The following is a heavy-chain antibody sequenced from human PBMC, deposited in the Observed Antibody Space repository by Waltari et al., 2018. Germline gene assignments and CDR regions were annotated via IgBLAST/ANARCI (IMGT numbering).Heavy chain of an antibody. V-gene: IGHV3-9*03. CDR1: GLSFDDYA. Sequence: EVQLVESGGGSVQPGRSLRLPCVVSGLSFDDYAMHWVRQAPGKGLEWVSGISWNSDNMGYADSVKGRFTISRDNAKNSLYLQMNSLRAEDMALYYCAKQRGSYIAGPLDYWGQGTLVTVSS. CDR3: AKQRGSYIAGPLDY. J-gene: IGHJ4*02. D-gene: IGHD3-10*01. CDR2: ISWNSDNM.